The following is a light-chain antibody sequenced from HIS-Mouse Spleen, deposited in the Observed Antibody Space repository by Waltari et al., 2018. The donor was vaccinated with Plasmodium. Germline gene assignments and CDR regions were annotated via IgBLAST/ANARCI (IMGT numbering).Light chain of an antibody. CDR3: QQRSNWPPLT. CDR1: QSVSSY. CDR2: DAS. J-gene: IGKJ4*01. Sequence: EIVLTQSPATLSLSPGDRATLSCRASQSVSSYLAWYQQKPGLAPRLLIYDASNRATGIPARFSGSGSGTDFTLTISSLEPEDFAVYYCQQRSNWPPLTFGGGTKVEIK. V-gene: IGKV3-11*01.